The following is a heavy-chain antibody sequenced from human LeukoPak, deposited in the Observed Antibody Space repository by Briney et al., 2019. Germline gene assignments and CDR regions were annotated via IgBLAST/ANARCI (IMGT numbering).Heavy chain of an antibody. CDR2: ISAYNGNT. Sequence: ASVKVSCKASGYTFTSYGISWVRQAPGQGLEWMGWISAYNGNTNYAQKLQGRVTMTTDTSTSTAYMGLRSLRSDDTAVYYCARTHTYGGKGPFDYWGQGTLVTVSS. V-gene: IGHV1-18*01. CDR1: GYTFTSYG. D-gene: IGHD4-23*01. CDR3: ARTHTYGGKGPFDY. J-gene: IGHJ4*02.